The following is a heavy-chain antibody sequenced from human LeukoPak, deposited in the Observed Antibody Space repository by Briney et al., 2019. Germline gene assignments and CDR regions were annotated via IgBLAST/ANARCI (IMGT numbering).Heavy chain of an antibody. CDR1: GYTFTGYY. Sequence: GASVTVSCKASGYTFTGYYMHWVRQAPGQGLEWMGWINPNSGGTNYAQKFQGRVTMTRDTSISTAYMELSRLRSDDTAVYYCARGFSGNFKRWFDPWGQGTLVTVSS. V-gene: IGHV1-2*02. CDR2: INPNSGGT. J-gene: IGHJ5*02. CDR3: ARGFSGNFKRWFDP. D-gene: IGHD5-12*01.